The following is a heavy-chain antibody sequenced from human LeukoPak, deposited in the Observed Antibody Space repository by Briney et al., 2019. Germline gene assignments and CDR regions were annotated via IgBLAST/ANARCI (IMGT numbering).Heavy chain of an antibody. D-gene: IGHD3-9*01. CDR3: ARPLYIAIRRHDVFDI. V-gene: IGHV3-23*01. CDR1: GFTFCRYA. Sequence: GSLRLSCAAFGFTFCRYAMSWGRQAPGEGVEGVSTTSGNGGTTYYADSMKGRFTISRDNSRSTLYLQMNSLRAEDTAVYYSARPLYIAIRRHDVFDIWGQGTMVTVSS. CDR2: TSGNGGTT. J-gene: IGHJ3*02.